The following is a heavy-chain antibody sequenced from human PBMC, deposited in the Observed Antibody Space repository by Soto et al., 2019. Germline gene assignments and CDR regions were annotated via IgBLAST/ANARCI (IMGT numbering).Heavy chain of an antibody. CDR3: ARADCSSTSCYVYAIDY. V-gene: IGHV3-30*03. CDR1: GFTFSSYG. CDR2: ISYDGSNK. J-gene: IGHJ4*02. D-gene: IGHD2-2*01. Sequence: QVQLVESGGGVVQPGRSLRLSCAASGFTFSSYGMHWVRQAPGKGLEWVAVISYDGSNKYYADSVKGRFTISRDNSKNTLYLQMNSVRAEDTAVYYCARADCSSTSCYVYAIDYWGQGTLVTVSS.